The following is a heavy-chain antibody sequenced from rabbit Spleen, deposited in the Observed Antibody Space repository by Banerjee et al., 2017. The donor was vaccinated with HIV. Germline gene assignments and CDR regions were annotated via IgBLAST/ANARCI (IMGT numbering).Heavy chain of an antibody. V-gene: IGHV1S45*01. CDR3: ARSTRSSGSACYGEFNL. Sequence: QEQLVEAGGDLVKPGASLTLTCKAAGFDFSRSDWICWGRQAPGKGLGWIACIDIGIGGSSFSATGAKGRFTISNTTSTTVTLQMPSPTAADTATYFCARSTRSSGSACYGEFNLWGPGTLVTVS. D-gene: IGHD1-1*01. CDR1: GFDFSRSDW. J-gene: IGHJ4*01. CDR2: IDIGIGGSS.